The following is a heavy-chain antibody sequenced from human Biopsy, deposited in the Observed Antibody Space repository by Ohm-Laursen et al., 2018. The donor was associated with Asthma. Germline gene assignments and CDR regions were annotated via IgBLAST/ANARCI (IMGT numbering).Heavy chain of an antibody. CDR2: INPNSGGT. V-gene: IGHV1-2*06. CDR1: GYTFIGCH. CDR3: ASETGHSYGSGSEYYFDY. J-gene: IGHJ4*02. Sequence: ASVKVSCKASGYTFIGCHIHWMRQAPGQGLEWMGRINPNSGGTNYAQKFKGRVTITADESSSTAYMELSSLRSEDTAVYYCASETGHSYGSGSEYYFDYWGLGTLVTVSS. D-gene: IGHD3-10*01.